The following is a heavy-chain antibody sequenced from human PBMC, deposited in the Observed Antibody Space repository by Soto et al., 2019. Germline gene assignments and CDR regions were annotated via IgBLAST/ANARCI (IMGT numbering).Heavy chain of an antibody. J-gene: IGHJ5*02. D-gene: IGHD3-10*01. CDR2: IWYDGSNK. V-gene: IGHV3-33*01. CDR3: ASTLYGSGSYKAPNWFDP. CDR1: GFTFSSYG. Sequence: TGGSLRLSCAASGFTFSSYGMHWVRQAPGKGLEWVAVIWYDGSNKYYADSVKGRFTISRDSSKNTLYLQMNSLRAEDTAVYYCASTLYGSGSYKAPNWFDPWGQGTLVTVS.